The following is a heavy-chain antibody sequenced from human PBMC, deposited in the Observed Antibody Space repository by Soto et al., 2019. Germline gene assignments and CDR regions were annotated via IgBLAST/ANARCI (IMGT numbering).Heavy chain of an antibody. CDR2: IIPIFGTA. CDR3: ARGEVGYCSSTSCYNWFDP. Sequence: QVQLVQSGAEVKKPGSSVKVSCKASGGTFSSYAISWVRQAPGQGLEWMGGIIPIFGTANYAQKFQGRVTITADESTSTAYMELSSLRSEDTAVYYCARGEVGYCSSTSCYNWFDPWGQGTLVTVSS. V-gene: IGHV1-69*01. CDR1: GGTFSSYA. D-gene: IGHD2-2*01. J-gene: IGHJ5*02.